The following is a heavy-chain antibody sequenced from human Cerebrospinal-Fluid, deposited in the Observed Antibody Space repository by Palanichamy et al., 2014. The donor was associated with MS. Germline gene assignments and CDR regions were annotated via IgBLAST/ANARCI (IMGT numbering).Heavy chain of an antibody. J-gene: IGHJ4*02. D-gene: IGHD4-11*01. CDR2: LYSSGST. CDR3: ARSEFSNTADY. CDR1: GGSISSGSYY. Sequence: QLQLQESGPGLVKPSETLSLTCTVSGGSISSGSYYWVWIRQPPGKGLEWIGGLYSSGSTYYNPSLKSRVTISVDTSKNQFSLNLNSVTAADTAVYYCARSEFSNTADYWGQGTLVTVSS. V-gene: IGHV4-39*01.